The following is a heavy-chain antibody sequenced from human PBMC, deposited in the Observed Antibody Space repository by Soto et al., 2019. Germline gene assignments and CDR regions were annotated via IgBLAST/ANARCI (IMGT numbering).Heavy chain of an antibody. CDR2: TYYRSKWYN. CDR3: AREGAVIEHWLVLYWFDP. Sequence: PSQTLSLTCAISGDSVSSNSAAWNWIRQSPSRGLEWLGRTYYRSKWYNDYAVSVKSRITINPDTSKNQFSLQLNSVTPEDTAVYYCAREGAVIEHWLVLYWFDPWGQGTLVTVSA. V-gene: IGHV6-1*01. CDR1: GDSVSSNSAA. D-gene: IGHD6-19*01. J-gene: IGHJ5*02.